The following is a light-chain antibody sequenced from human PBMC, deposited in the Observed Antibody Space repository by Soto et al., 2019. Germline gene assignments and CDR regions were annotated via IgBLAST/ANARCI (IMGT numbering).Light chain of an antibody. J-gene: IGLJ2*01. Sequence: QSALTQPASVSGSPGQSITISCTGSSSDVGGYKYVSWYQQHPGKAPKLMIFEVSNRPSGVSNRFSCSKSGNTASLTISGIQAEDEGDYYCCSYTGGTTLVCGGGTKLTVL. V-gene: IGLV2-14*01. CDR2: EVS. CDR1: SSDVGGYKY. CDR3: CSYTGGTTLV.